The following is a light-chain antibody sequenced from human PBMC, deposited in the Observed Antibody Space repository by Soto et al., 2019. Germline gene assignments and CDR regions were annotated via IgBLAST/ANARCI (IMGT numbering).Light chain of an antibody. V-gene: IGKV3-15*01. CDR1: QSVSSN. Sequence: EIGMTQSPVTLSVSPGERATLSCRASQSVSSNLAWYQQKPGQAPRLLIYGASTRATGIPARFSGSGSGTDFTLTISSLFHEEDAVYYCRPCNNCLPLTFGEGTKLDI. CDR2: GAS. J-gene: IGKJ4*01. CDR3: RPCNNCLPLT.